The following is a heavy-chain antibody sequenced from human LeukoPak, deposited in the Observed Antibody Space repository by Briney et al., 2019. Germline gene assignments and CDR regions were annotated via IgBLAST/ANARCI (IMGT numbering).Heavy chain of an antibody. CDR3: AKEVRGDAFDI. D-gene: IGHD3-16*01. Sequence: GGSLRLSCTASGFTFSNHGMDWVRQAPGKGLEWVAVISYDGSNKDYADSVKGRFTISRDNTKNTLFLQMNSLRAEDTAVYYCAKEVRGDAFDIWGQGTMVTVSS. CDR2: ISYDGSNK. CDR1: GFTFSNHG. J-gene: IGHJ3*02. V-gene: IGHV3-30*18.